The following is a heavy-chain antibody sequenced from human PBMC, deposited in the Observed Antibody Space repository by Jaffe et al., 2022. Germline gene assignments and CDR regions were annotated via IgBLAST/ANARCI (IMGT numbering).Heavy chain of an antibody. J-gene: IGHJ5*02. D-gene: IGHD1-7*01. Sequence: EVQLVESGGGLVKPGGSLRLSCAASGFTFSNAWMSWVRQAPGKGLEWVGRIKSKTDGGTTDYAAPVKGRFTISRDDSKNTLYLQMNSLKTEDTAVYYCTTDRYNWNYVDWFDPWGQGTLVTVSS. V-gene: IGHV3-15*01. CDR3: TTDRYNWNYVDWFDP. CDR2: IKSKTDGGTT. CDR1: GFTFSNAW.